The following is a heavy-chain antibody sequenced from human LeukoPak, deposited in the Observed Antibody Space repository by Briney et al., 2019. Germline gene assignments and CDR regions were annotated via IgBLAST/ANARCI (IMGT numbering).Heavy chain of an antibody. CDR2: ISGSGAST. V-gene: IGHV3-23*01. CDR1: GFTFSNYW. J-gene: IGHJ4*02. D-gene: IGHD6-19*01. CDR3: AKEHVAVVGMGYFDY. Sequence: PGGSLRLSCAASGFTFSNYWMHWVRQAPGKGLEWVSAISGSGASTYYADSVKGRFTISRDNSKNTLYLQMNSLRAEDTAVYYCAKEHVAVVGMGYFDYWGQGTLVTVSS.